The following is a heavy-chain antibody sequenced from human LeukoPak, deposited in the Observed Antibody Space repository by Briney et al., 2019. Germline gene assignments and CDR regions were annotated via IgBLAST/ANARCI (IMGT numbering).Heavy chain of an antibody. CDR1: GFTFDDYA. CDR3: AKAGSSEAAAYFDY. J-gene: IGHJ4*02. Sequence: QPGGSLRLSCAASGFTFDDYAMHWVRQAPGKGLVWVSLISWDGGSTYYADSVKGRFTISRDNSKNSLYLQMNSLRAEDTALYYCAKAGSSEAAAYFDYWGQGTLVTVSS. V-gene: IGHV3-43D*04. CDR2: ISWDGGST. D-gene: IGHD6-13*01.